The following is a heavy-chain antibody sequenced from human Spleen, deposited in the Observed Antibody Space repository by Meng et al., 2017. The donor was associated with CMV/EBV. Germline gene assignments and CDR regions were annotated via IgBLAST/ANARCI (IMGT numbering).Heavy chain of an antibody. V-gene: IGHV3-30-3*01. CDR1: GFTFSTSA. CDR3: VTYSGY. D-gene: IGHD2-15*01. CDR2: VSYDGSNI. Sequence: GGSLRLSCVASGFTFSTSAMHWVRQAPGKGLEWVAVVSYDGSNINYADSVKGRFTISRDNSKNTLYVQMNSLRAEDTAVYYCVTYSGYWGQGTLVTVSS. J-gene: IGHJ4*02.